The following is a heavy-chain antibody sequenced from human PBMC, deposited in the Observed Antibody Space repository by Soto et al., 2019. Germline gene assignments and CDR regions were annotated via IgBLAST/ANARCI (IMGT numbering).Heavy chain of an antibody. D-gene: IGHD5-12*01. CDR1: GFTFSSYA. CDR3: AKSWIPGGTDAMDV. CDR2: IGGSGGAK. J-gene: IGHJ6*02. Sequence: GGSLRLSCAASGFTFSSYAMSWVRQAPGKGLEWVSGIGGSGGAKYYADSVKGRFTISRGNSRNTLYLQMNSLRAEDTAVYYCAKSWIPGGTDAMDVWGQGTTVTVSS. V-gene: IGHV3-23*01.